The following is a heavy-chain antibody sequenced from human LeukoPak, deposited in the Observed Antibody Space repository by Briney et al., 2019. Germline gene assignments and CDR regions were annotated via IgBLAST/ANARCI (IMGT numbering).Heavy chain of an antibody. Sequence: GGSLRLSCVASGFAFSNYWMHWVRQAPGKGLVWVSRIKTDGSRTNYADSVKGRFTISRDNAKNTVYLEMNSLRSEDTAVYYCARAIGSSWGKVDYWGQGTLVTVSS. D-gene: IGHD6-13*01. CDR1: GFAFSNYW. V-gene: IGHV3-74*01. J-gene: IGHJ4*02. CDR3: ARAIGSSWGKVDY. CDR2: IKTDGSRT.